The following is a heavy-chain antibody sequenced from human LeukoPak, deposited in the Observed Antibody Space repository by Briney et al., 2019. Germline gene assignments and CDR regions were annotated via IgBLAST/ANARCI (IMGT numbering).Heavy chain of an antibody. CDR3: ARDRQDSSGYYRG. CDR2: IIPILGIA. Sequence: SVKVSCKASGGTFSSYTISWVRQAPGQGLEWMGRIIPILGIANYAQKFQGRVTITADKSTSTAYMERSSLRSEATAVHYCARDRQDSSGYYRGWGQGTLVTVSS. CDR1: GGTFSSYT. J-gene: IGHJ4*02. V-gene: IGHV1-69*04. D-gene: IGHD3-22*01.